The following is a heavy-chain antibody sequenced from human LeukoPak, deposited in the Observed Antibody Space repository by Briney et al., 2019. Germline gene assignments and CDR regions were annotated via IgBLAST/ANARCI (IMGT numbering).Heavy chain of an antibody. D-gene: IGHD2-15*01. Sequence: GGSLRLSCAASGFTFSSYGLHWVRQAPGKGLEWVAFIRYDGSKIFYEESVKGRFTISRDNSKKTVYLQMKGLRAEDTAVYYCAKDFFVVRDQVYHYAMDVWGQGTTVTVSS. CDR3: AKDFFVVRDQVYHYAMDV. J-gene: IGHJ6*02. CDR1: GFTFSSYG. V-gene: IGHV3-30*02. CDR2: IRYDGSKI.